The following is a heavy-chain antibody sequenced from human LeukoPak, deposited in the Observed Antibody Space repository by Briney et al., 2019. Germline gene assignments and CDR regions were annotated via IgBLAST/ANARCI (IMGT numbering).Heavy chain of an antibody. V-gene: IGHV3-30*02. Sequence: PGGSLRLSCAASGFTFSSYGMHWVRQAPGKGLEWVAFIRYDGSNKYYADSVKGRFTISRDNSKNTLYLQMNSLRAEDTAVYYCAKDYGDYAGRPDYWGQGTLVTVSS. CDR1: GFTFSSYG. D-gene: IGHD4-17*01. CDR2: IRYDGSNK. CDR3: AKDYGDYAGRPDY. J-gene: IGHJ4*02.